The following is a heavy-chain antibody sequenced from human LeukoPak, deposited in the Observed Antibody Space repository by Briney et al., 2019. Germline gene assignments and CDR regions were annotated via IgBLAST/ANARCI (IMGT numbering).Heavy chain of an antibody. D-gene: IGHD1-26*01. Sequence: GGSLRFSGAASGFTFSSYEIKWVRQAPGKGLKWVSYISTSGGTTKYADSVRGRFTISRDNAKNSLYLQMDSLRAEDTAVYYCARERWGGSDWGQGTLVTVSS. CDR3: ARERWGGSD. CDR2: ISTSGGTT. CDR1: GFTFSSYE. J-gene: IGHJ4*02. V-gene: IGHV3-48*03.